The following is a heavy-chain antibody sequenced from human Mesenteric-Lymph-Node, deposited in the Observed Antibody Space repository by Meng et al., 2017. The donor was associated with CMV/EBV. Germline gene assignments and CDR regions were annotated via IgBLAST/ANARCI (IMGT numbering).Heavy chain of an antibody. D-gene: IGHD5-18*01. V-gene: IGHV3-7*01. J-gene: IGHJ4*02. CDR2: IKQDGSEK. Sequence: GESLKISCAASGFTFSSYWMSWVRQAPGKGLEWVANIKQDGSEKYYVDSVKGRFTISRDNAKNSLYLQMNSLRAEDTAVYYCARVTAPYYFDYRGQGTLVTVSS. CDR1: GFTFSSYW. CDR3: ARVTAPYYFDY.